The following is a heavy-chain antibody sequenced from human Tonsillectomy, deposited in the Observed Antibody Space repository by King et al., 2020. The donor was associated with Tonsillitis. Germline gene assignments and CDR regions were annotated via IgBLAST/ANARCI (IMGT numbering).Heavy chain of an antibody. J-gene: IGHJ4*02. D-gene: IGHD5-12*01. CDR2: INHSGST. CDR3: ARGRPGWLRPDPFDY. Sequence: HVQLQQWGAGLLKPSETLSLTCAVYGGSFSGYYWSWIRQPPGKGLEWIGEINHSGSTNYNPSLKSRVTISVDTSKNQFSLKLSSVTAADTAVYYCARGRPGWLRPDPFDYWGQGTLVTVSS. V-gene: IGHV4-34*01. CDR1: GGSFSGYY.